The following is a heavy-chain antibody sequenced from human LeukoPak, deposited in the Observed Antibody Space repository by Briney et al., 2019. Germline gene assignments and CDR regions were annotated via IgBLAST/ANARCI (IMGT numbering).Heavy chain of an antibody. CDR3: ARDFDRITMIPFELVRYDY. CDR2: SGGDT. D-gene: IGHD3-22*01. Sequence: SGGDTYYADSVKGRFTISRDNSKNTLYLQMNTLRADDTAVYYCARDFDRITMIPFELVRYDYWGQGTLVTVSS. J-gene: IGHJ4*02. V-gene: IGHV3-53*01.